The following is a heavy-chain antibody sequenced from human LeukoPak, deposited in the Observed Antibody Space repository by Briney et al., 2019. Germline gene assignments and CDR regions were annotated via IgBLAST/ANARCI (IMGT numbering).Heavy chain of an antibody. J-gene: IGHJ5*02. Sequence: SQTLSLTCTVSGGSISSGGYYWSWIRQHPGKGLEWIGYIYYSGSTYYNPSLKSRVTISVDTSKNQFSLKLSSVTAADTAVYYCARVGYYDFWSGPSWFDPWGQGTLVTVSS. CDR2: IYYSGST. D-gene: IGHD3-3*01. V-gene: IGHV4-31*03. CDR3: ARVGYYDFWSGPSWFDP. CDR1: GGSISSGGYY.